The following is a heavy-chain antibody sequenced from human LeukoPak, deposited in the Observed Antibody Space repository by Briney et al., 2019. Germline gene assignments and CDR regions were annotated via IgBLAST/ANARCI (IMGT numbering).Heavy chain of an antibody. J-gene: IGHJ4*02. Sequence: ASVKVSCKASGYTFTSYDINWVRQATGQGLEWMGWMNPNSGNTGYAQKFQGRVTMTRNTSISTAYMELSSLRSEDTAVYYCARVVGYVWGSYLYYSDYWGQGTLVTVSS. CDR3: ARVVGYVWGSYLYYSDY. CDR2: MNPNSGNT. V-gene: IGHV1-8*01. D-gene: IGHD3-16*01. CDR1: GYTFTSYD.